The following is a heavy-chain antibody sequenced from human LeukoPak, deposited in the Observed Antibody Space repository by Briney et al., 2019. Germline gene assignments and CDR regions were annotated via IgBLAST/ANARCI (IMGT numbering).Heavy chain of an antibody. Sequence: SETLSLTCTVSGGSISSSSYYWGWIRQPPGKGLEWIGSIYYSGSTYYNPSLKSRVTISVDTSKNQFSLKLSSVTAADTAVYYCAREEVGVTYYYYMDVWAKGPRSPSP. CDR2: IYYSGST. CDR1: GGSISSSSYY. V-gene: IGHV4-39*07. CDR3: AREEVGVTYYYYMDV. J-gene: IGHJ6*03. D-gene: IGHD3-10*01.